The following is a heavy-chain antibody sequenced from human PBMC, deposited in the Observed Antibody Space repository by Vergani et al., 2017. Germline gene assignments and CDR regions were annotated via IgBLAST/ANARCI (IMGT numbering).Heavy chain of an antibody. J-gene: IGHJ6*02. D-gene: IGHD3-10*01. CDR3: ARDSPHSITMVRGVIIDYYYGMDV. V-gene: IGHV1-18*01. Sequence: QVQLVQSGAEVKKPGASVKVSCKASGYTFTSYGISWVRQAPGQGLEWMGWISAYNGNTNYAQKLQGRVTMTTDTSTSTAYMELRSLRSDDTAVYYCARDSPHSITMVRGVIIDYYYGMDVWGQGTTVTVSS. CDR1: GYTFTSYG. CDR2: ISAYNGNT.